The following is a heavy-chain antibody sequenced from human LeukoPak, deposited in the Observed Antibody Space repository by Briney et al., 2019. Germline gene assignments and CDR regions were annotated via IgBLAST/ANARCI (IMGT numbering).Heavy chain of an antibody. J-gene: IGHJ4*02. CDR1: GGSISSYY. CDR3: ARGRNTAMVTRGYFDY. CDR2: IYYSGSS. D-gene: IGHD5-18*01. V-gene: IGHV4-59*01. Sequence: SETLSLTCTVSGGSISSYYWSWIRQPPGKGLGWIGYIYYSGSSNYNPSLKGRVTISVDTSKNQFSLKLTSVTAADTAVYYCARGRNTAMVTRGYFDYWGQGTLVTVSS.